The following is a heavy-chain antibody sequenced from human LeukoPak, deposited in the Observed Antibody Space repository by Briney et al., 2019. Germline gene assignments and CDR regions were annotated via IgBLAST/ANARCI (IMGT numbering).Heavy chain of an antibody. J-gene: IGHJ4*02. D-gene: IGHD3-3*01. CDR3: AREVRLRFLEWLSNNYFDY. CDR2: IKQDGSEK. CDR1: GFTFSSYW. V-gene: IGHV3-7*01. Sequence: GGSLRLSCAASGFTFSSYWMSWARRAPGKGLEWVANIKQDGSEKYYVDSVKGRFTISRDNAKNSLYLQINSLRAEDTAVYYCAREVRLRFLEWLSNNYFDYWGQGTLVTVSS.